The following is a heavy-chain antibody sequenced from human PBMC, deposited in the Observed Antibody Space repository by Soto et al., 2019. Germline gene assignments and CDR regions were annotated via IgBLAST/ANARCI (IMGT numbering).Heavy chain of an antibody. Sequence: QVQLVQSGAEVKKPGSSVKVSCKSSGGTFSTSALSWVRQAPGRDLEWVGGTMPVFSTPDYAQKFQGRVTITADESTTATDLELTGLRADDTSVHHCARDNDRKQLGGNYYYMLDGWGQGTASTVSS. J-gene: IGHJ6*02. CDR1: GGTFSTSA. V-gene: IGHV1-69*12. CDR3: ARDNDRKQLGGNYYYMLDG. D-gene: IGHD1-1*01. CDR2: TMPVFSTP.